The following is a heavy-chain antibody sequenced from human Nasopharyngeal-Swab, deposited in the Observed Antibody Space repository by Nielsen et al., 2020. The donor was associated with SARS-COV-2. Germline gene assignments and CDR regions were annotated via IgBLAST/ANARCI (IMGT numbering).Heavy chain of an antibody. J-gene: IGHJ6*02. CDR2: ISGSRSYT. CDR3: ARDRYVISSTSWTGMDI. CDR1: GFSFSDYY. V-gene: IGHV3-11*05. Sequence: GGSLRLSCAASGFSFSDYYMSWIRQAPGKGLEWISTISGSRSYTNYADSVKGRFTISRDNAQKSPYLQMHSLRADDTAVYYCARDRYVISSTSWTGMDIWGQGTTVTVSS. D-gene: IGHD2/OR15-2a*01.